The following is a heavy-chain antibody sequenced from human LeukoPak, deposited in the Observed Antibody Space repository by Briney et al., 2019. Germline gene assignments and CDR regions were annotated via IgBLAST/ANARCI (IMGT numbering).Heavy chain of an antibody. V-gene: IGHV4-34*01. CDR3: ARGPGRRITIFRVVIKGCAFDI. Sequence: SETLSLTCAVYGGSFSGYYWSWIRQPLGKGREWIGEINHSGSTNYNPSLKSRVTISVDTSKNQFSLKLSSVTAADTAVYYCARGPGRRITIFRVVIKGCAFDIWGQGTMVTVSS. CDR2: INHSGST. J-gene: IGHJ3*02. CDR1: GGSFSGYY. D-gene: IGHD3-3*01.